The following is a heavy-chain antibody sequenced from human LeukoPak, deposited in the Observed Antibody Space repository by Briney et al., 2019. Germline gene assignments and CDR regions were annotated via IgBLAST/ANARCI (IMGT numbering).Heavy chain of an antibody. Sequence: GGSLRLSCAASGFTFSDHAMIWVRQAPGKGLEWVSGISARGDSTYYADSVKGRFTISRDNSKNTLYLQMNSLRAEDTAVYYCASSTEILTGYYIPHAFDIWGQGTMVTVSS. V-gene: IGHV3-23*01. J-gene: IGHJ3*02. CDR1: GFTFSDHA. CDR2: ISARGDST. CDR3: ASSTEILTGYYIPHAFDI. D-gene: IGHD3-9*01.